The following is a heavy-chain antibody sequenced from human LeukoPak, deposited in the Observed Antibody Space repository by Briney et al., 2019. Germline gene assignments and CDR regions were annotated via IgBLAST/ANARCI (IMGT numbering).Heavy chain of an antibody. CDR3: VRDRFGYSDY. D-gene: IGHD3-22*01. V-gene: IGHV3-7*01. CDR2: IKPDGSEK. CDR1: GFTFSNYW. J-gene: IGHJ4*02. Sequence: QTGGSLRLSCAASGFTFSNYWMSWVRQAPGKGLEWVANIKPDGSEKYYVDSVKGRLTISKDDAKNSLYLQIHSLRADDTAAYYCVRDRFGYSDYWGQGTLVTVSS.